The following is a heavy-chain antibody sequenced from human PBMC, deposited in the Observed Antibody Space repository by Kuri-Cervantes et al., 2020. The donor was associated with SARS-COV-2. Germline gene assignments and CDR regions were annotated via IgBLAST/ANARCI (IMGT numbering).Heavy chain of an antibody. V-gene: IGHV3-21*01. J-gene: IGHJ4*02. CDR1: GFTFSSYN. CDR3: VRSGAVAGTFDY. D-gene: IGHD6-19*01. CDR2: ISSSSSYI. Sequence: GESLKISCAASGFTFSSYNMNWVRQAPGKGLEWVSSISSSSSYIFYADSVKGRFTISRDNAKNSLYLQMNSLRAEDTAVYYCVRSGAVAGTFDYWGQGTLVTVSS.